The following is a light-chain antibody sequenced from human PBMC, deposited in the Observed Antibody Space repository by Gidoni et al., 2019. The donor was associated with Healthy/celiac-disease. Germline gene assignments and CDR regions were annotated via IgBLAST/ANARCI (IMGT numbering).Light chain of an antibody. V-gene: IGLV2-14*01. J-gene: IGLJ2*01. CDR1: SRDVGGYNY. Sequence: QSALPQPASVSGSPGQSITISCTGTSRDVGGYNYVSWYQQPPGKAPKLMIYEVSNRPSGVSNRVSGSKSGNTASLTISGLQAEDEADYYCSSYTSSSTRVFGGGTKLTVL. CDR3: SSYTSSSTRV. CDR2: EVS.